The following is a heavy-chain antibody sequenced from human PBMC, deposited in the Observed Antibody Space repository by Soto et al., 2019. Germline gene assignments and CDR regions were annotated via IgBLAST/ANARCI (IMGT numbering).Heavy chain of an antibody. Sequence: PGGSLRLSCAASGFTFSSHGMHWVRQPPGKGLEWVAVTAYDGDNKYYADSVKGRFTISRDNSKKQLYLQMNGLRAEDTALYYCARAPYSNAWYRFDLWGQGTLVTVSS. CDR3: ARAPYSNAWYRFDL. CDR1: GFTFSSHG. D-gene: IGHD4-4*01. CDR2: TAYDGDNK. J-gene: IGHJ4*02. V-gene: IGHV3-30-3*01.